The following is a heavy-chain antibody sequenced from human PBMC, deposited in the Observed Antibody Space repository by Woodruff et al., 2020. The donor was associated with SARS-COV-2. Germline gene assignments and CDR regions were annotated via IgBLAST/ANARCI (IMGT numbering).Heavy chain of an antibody. J-gene: IGHJ4*02. V-gene: IGHV4-39*01. CDR2: IYYSGST. D-gene: IGHD6-13*01. CDR3: ARLIDSSSWYKGFDY. Sequence: IRQPPGKGLEWNGSIYYSGSTYYNPSLKSRVTISVDTSKNQFSLKLSSVTAADTAVYYCARLIDSSSWYKGFDYWGQGTLVTVS.